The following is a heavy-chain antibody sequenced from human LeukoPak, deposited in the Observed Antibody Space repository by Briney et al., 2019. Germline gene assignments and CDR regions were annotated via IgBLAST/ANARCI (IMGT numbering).Heavy chain of an antibody. Sequence: GGPLRLSCAASGFTFSSYGMHWVRQAPGKGLEWVAFIRYDGSNKYYADSVKGRFTISRDNSKNTLYLQMNSLRAEDTAVYYCAKADGEMVRGVIISYNWFDPWGQGTLVTVSS. CDR2: IRYDGSNK. J-gene: IGHJ5*02. V-gene: IGHV3-30*02. D-gene: IGHD3-10*01. CDR3: AKADGEMVRGVIISYNWFDP. CDR1: GFTFSSYG.